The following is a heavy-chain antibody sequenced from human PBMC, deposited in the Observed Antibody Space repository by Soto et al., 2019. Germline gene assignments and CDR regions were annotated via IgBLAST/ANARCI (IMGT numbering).Heavy chain of an antibody. CDR1: GGSFSGYY. D-gene: IGHD3-22*01. Sequence: PSETLSLTCAVYGGSFSGYYWSWIRQPPGKGLEWIGEINHSGSTNYNPSLKSRVTISVDTSKNQFSLKLSSVTAADTAVYYCARGPYYYDSSGLSDWGQGTLVTVSS. V-gene: IGHV4-34*01. CDR2: INHSGST. CDR3: ARGPYYYDSSGLSD. J-gene: IGHJ4*02.